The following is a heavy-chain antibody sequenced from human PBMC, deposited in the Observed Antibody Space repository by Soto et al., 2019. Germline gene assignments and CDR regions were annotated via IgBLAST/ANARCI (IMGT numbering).Heavy chain of an antibody. D-gene: IGHD6-6*01. CDR3: ARLTPSYSTSSIDY. Sequence: EVQLVQSGAEVKKPGESLKISCKGSGYIFTSYWIGWVRQMPGKGLEWMGFIYPGDSDTRYSPSFQGQVTNSADKSTNTGYLQWSSLVASDTAMYYCARLTPSYSTSSIDYWGQGTLVTVSS. CDR1: GYIFTSYW. V-gene: IGHV5-51*03. J-gene: IGHJ4*02. CDR2: IYPGDSDT.